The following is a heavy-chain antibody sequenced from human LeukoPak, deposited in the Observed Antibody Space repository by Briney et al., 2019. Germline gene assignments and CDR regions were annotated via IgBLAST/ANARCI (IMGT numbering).Heavy chain of an antibody. CDR1: GYTFTSYG. CDR3: ARLYSSGWSDY. J-gene: IGHJ4*02. V-gene: IGHV1-18*01. Sequence: ASLKVSCKASGYTFTSYGISWVRQAPGQGLEWMGWISGYNGNTNYAQKLQGRVTMTTDTSTSTAYMELRSLRSDDTAVYYCARLYSSGWSDYWGQGTLVTVSS. D-gene: IGHD6-19*01. CDR2: ISGYNGNT.